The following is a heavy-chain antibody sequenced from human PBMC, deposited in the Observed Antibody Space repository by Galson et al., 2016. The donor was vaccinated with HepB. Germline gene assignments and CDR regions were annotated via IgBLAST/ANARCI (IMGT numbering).Heavy chain of an antibody. CDR2: MNPGTGKS. Sequence: SVKVSCKASGYTFNDYYMHWVRQAPGQGLEWMGYMNPGTGKSGYAPKFQGRVTMTRNTSTDTAYLEMNSLRSEDTAIYYCARSRFLGVVILDSWGQGTVLTVSS. D-gene: IGHD3-3*01. J-gene: IGHJ4*02. CDR3: ARSRFLGVVILDS. CDR1: GYTFNDYY. V-gene: IGHV1-8*02.